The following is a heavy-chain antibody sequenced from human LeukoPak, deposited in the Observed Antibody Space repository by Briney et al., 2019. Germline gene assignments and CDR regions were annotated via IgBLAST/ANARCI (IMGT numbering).Heavy chain of an antibody. J-gene: IGHJ4*02. CDR2: INWNGGST. D-gene: IGHD3-22*01. CDR3: ARDRYYDSSGCLDY. V-gene: IGHV3-20*04. Sequence: GGSLRLSCVASGLNFDDSAMHWVRQAPGKGLEWVSGINWNGGSTGYVDSVKGRFTISRDNAKNSLYLQMNSLRAEDTALYYCARDRYYDSSGCLDYWGQGTLVTVSS. CDR1: GLNFDDSA.